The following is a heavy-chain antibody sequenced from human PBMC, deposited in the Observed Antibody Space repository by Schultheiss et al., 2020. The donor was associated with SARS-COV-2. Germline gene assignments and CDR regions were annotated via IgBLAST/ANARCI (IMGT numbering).Heavy chain of an antibody. D-gene: IGHD3-16*01. CDR1: GFTFSSYG. CDR3: ARVWGLYGPFDY. Sequence: GASLRLSCAASGFTFSSYGMHWVRQAPGKGLEWVAVIWYDGSNKYYADSVKGRFTISRDNSKNTLYLQMNSLRAEDTAVYYCARVWGLYGPFDYWGQGTLVTVSS. V-gene: IGHV3-33*01. J-gene: IGHJ4*02. CDR2: IWYDGSNK.